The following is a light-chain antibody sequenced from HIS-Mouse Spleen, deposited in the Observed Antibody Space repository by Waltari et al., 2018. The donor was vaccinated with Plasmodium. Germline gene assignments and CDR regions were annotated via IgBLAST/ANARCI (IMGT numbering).Light chain of an antibody. V-gene: IGLV2-23*03. CDR1: SSDVGSYNL. CDR3: CSYAGSSTFVV. Sequence: QSALTQPASVSGSPGQSITISCTGTSSDVGSYNLVSWYQQPPGKAPKLMIYEGSKRPSGVSNRFSGSKSGNTASLTISGLQAEDEADYYCCSYAGSSTFVVFGRGTKLTVL. CDR2: EGS. J-gene: IGLJ2*01.